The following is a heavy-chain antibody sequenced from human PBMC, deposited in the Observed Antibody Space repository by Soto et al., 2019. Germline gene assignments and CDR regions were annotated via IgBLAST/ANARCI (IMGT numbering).Heavy chain of an antibody. D-gene: IGHD3-3*01. CDR2: IYYSGST. V-gene: IGHV4-39*01. Sequence: SETLSLTCTVSAGSISSSSYDWGWIRQPPGNGLEWIGSIYYSGSTYYNPSLQSRVTISVDTSKNQFSPKLSSVTAADTAVYYCASNYDFWSGKGYYYGMDVWGQGTTVTVSS. CDR1: AGSISSSSYD. CDR3: ASNYDFWSGKGYYYGMDV. J-gene: IGHJ6*02.